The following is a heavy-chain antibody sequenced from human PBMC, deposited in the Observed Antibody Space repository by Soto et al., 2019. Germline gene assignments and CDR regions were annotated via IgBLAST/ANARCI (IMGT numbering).Heavy chain of an antibody. V-gene: IGHV4-31*03. CDR3: AREGTYYYGSGTDVFDY. Sequence: QVQLQESGPGLVKPSQTLSLTCTVSGGSISSGSFYWGWIRQHPGKGLEWIGYIYYSGNTYYNPSLKSRTTISVDTSKNQFSLKLSSVTAADTAVYYCAREGTYYYGSGTDVFDYWGQGTLVTVSS. CDR1: GGSISSGSFY. D-gene: IGHD3-10*01. J-gene: IGHJ4*02. CDR2: IYYSGNT.